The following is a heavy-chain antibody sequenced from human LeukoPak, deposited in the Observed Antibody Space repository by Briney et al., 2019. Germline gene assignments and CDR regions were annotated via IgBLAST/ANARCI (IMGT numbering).Heavy chain of an antibody. Sequence: GESLKISCKGSGYSFASYWIGGVRQMPGKGLDLMGIIYPGDSNTRYSRSFQGQVTISVDKSISAAYLQWCGVWASDTAMYFCASRIPTGAFDYWGQGTLVTVSP. J-gene: IGHJ4*02. CDR3: ASRIPTGAFDY. V-gene: IGHV5-51*01. D-gene: IGHD4-17*01. CDR1: GYSFASYW. CDR2: IYPGDSNT.